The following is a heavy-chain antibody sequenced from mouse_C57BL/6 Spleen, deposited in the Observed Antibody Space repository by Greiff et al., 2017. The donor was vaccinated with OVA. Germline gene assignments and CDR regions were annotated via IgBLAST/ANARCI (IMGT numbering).Heavy chain of an antibody. D-gene: IGHD1-1*01. V-gene: IGHV3-6*01. Sequence: DVQLQQSGPGLVKPSQSLSLTCSVTGYSITSGYYWNWIRQFPGNKLEWMGYISYDGSNNYNPSLNNRISITRDTSKNQFFLKLTSVTTEDTATYYCARDYYGSLFDYWGQGTTLTVSS. J-gene: IGHJ2*01. CDR1: GYSITSGYY. CDR2: ISYDGSN. CDR3: ARDYYGSLFDY.